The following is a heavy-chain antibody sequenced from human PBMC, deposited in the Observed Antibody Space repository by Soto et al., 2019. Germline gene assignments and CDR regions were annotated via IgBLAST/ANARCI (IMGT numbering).Heavy chain of an antibody. V-gene: IGHV3-23*01. CDR2: LSGSGGST. CDR3: AKDSTAYSSAYDFDS. CDR1: GFTFSSYA. J-gene: IGHJ4*02. D-gene: IGHD6-6*01. Sequence: EVQLLESGGGLVQPGGSLRLSCAASGFTFSSYAMSWVRQAPGKGLEWVSTLSGSGGSTYSADSVNGRFTISRDNSKNPLYLQMNSLRAEDKAVYYCAKDSTAYSSAYDFDSWGQGTLVTVSS.